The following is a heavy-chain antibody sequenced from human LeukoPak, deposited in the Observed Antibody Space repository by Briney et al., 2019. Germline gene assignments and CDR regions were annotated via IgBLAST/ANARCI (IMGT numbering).Heavy chain of an antibody. D-gene: IGHD6-19*01. V-gene: IGHV3-23*03. CDR2: IYSGGST. Sequence: GGSLRLSCAASAFTFSSYEMNWVRQAPGKGLEWVSVIYSGGSTYYADSVKGRFTISRDNSKNTLYLQMNSLRAEDTAVYYCAKRYSGWYDFDYWGQGTLVTVSS. CDR3: AKRYSGWYDFDY. J-gene: IGHJ4*02. CDR1: AFTFSSYE.